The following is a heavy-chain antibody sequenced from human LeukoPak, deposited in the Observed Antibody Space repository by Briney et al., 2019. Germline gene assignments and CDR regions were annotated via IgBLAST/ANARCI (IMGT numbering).Heavy chain of an antibody. Sequence: PGRSLRLSCTASGFTLSSFGMHWVRQAPGKGLEWVAVISDDGSNTYCADSVKGRFTISRDNSKNTLYLQLNSLRTEDTAVYYCAKDADTATIIYWYFDLWGRGTLVTVSS. CDR1: GFTLSSFG. CDR3: AKDADTATIIYWYFDL. CDR2: ISDDGSNT. V-gene: IGHV3-30*18. D-gene: IGHD5-18*01. J-gene: IGHJ2*01.